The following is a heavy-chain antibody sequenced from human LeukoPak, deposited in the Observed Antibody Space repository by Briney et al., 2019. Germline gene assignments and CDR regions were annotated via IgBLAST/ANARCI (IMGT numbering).Heavy chain of an antibody. CDR3: ARDATTEPGTVYMDV. D-gene: IGHD6-13*01. V-gene: IGHV3-48*03. CDR1: GFTFSSYA. CDR2: ISTSGSII. Sequence: GGSLRLSCAASGFTFSSYAMHWVRQAPGKGLEWILHISTSGSIIHYADSVKGRFTISRDNAKNSLYLQMNSLRVEDTALYFCARDATTEPGTVYMDVWGKGTTVTISS. J-gene: IGHJ6*03.